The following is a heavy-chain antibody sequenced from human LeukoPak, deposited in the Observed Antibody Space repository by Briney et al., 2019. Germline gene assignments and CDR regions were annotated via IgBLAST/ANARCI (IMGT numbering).Heavy chain of an antibody. CDR3: ARGRCSSTSCYPSWGFQH. J-gene: IGHJ1*01. V-gene: IGHV1-46*01. CDR2: INPSGGST. D-gene: IGHD2-2*01. CDR1: GYTFTSYY. Sequence: ASVKVSYKASGYTFTSYYMHWVRQAPGQGLEWMGIINPSGGSTSYAQKFQGRVTMTRDMSTSTVYMELSSLRSEDTAVYYCARGRCSSTSCYPSWGFQHWGQGTLVTVSS.